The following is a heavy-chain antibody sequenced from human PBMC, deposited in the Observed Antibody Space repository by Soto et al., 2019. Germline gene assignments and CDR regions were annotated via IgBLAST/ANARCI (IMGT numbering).Heavy chain of an antibody. V-gene: IGHV1-69*12. CDR3: ARQGDPGGYYYYGMDV. CDR2: IVPIFGTA. Sequence: QVQLVQSGAEVKKPGSSVKVSCKASGGTFSSYAISWVRQAPGHGLEWMGGIVPIFGTADYAQKFQGRVTITADEPTSTAYMELSSLRSEDTAVYYCARQGDPGGYYYYGMDVWGQGTTVTVSS. J-gene: IGHJ6*02. D-gene: IGHD2-21*02. CDR1: GGTFSSYA.